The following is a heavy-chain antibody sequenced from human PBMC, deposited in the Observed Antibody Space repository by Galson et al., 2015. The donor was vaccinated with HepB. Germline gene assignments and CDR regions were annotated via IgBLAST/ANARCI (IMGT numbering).Heavy chain of an antibody. D-gene: IGHD2-2*01. Sequence: SLRLSCAASGFTFSSYGMHWVRQAPGKGLEWVAVIWYDGSNKYYADSVKGRFTISRDNSKNTLYLQMNSLRAEDTAVYYCARDLDIVVVPAYYGMDVWGQGTTVTVSS. CDR1: GFTFSSYG. CDR2: IWYDGSNK. J-gene: IGHJ6*02. CDR3: ARDLDIVVVPAYYGMDV. V-gene: IGHV3-33*01.